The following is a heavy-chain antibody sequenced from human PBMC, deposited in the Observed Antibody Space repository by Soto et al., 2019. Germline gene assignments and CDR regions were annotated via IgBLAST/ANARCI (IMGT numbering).Heavy chain of an antibody. CDR3: ARRQYWFDP. V-gene: IGHV4-59*08. J-gene: IGHJ5*02. CDR2: IYYSGST. Sequence: SETLCLTCAGSGGSIRSDCWSGSRQPPGKGLEWIGDIYYSGSTNYNPSLKSRATISVDTSKNQFSLKLSSVTAADTAVYYCARRQYWFDPWGQGTLVTVS. CDR1: GGSIRSDC.